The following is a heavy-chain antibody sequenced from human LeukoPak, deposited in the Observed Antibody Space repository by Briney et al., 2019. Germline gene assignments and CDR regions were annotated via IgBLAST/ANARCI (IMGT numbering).Heavy chain of an antibody. V-gene: IGHV3-53*01. D-gene: IGHD6-19*01. CDR1: GFTVSSNY. J-gene: IGHJ3*02. CDR2: IYSGGST. CDR3: ARGYSSGWPAFDI. Sequence: GGSLRLSCAASGFTVSSNYMSWVRQAPGKGLEWVPVIYSGGSTYYADSVKGRFTISRDNSKNTLYLQMNSLRAEDTAVYYCARGYSSGWPAFDIWGQGTMVTVSS.